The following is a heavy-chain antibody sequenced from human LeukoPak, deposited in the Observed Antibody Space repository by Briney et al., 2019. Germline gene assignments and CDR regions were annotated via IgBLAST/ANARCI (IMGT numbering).Heavy chain of an antibody. D-gene: IGHD3-3*01. CDR1: GYTFTSYG. V-gene: IGHV1-18*01. CDR2: ISAYNGNT. CDR3: ARVEMNYDFWSGYYTDNWFDP. J-gene: IGHJ5*02. Sequence: ASVKVSCKASGYTFTSYGTSWVRQAPGQGLEWMGWISAYNGNTNYAQKLQGRVTMTTDTSTSTAYMELRSLRSDDTGVYYCARVEMNYDFWSGYYTDNWFDPWGQGTLVTVSS.